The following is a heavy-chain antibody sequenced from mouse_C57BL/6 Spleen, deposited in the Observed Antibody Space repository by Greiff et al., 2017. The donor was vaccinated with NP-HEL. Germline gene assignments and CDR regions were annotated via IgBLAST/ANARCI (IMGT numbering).Heavy chain of an antibody. J-gene: IGHJ3*01. V-gene: IGHV1-9*01. CDR1: GYTFTGYW. CDR3: ASKSLDDYGAPFAY. D-gene: IGHD2-4*01. Sequence: VQLQQSGAELMKPGASVKLSCKASGYTFTGYWIEWVKQRPGHGLEWIGEILPGSGSTNYNEKFKGKATFTADTSSNTAYMQLSSLTTEDSAIYYCASKSLDDYGAPFAYWGQGTLVTVSA. CDR2: ILPGSGST.